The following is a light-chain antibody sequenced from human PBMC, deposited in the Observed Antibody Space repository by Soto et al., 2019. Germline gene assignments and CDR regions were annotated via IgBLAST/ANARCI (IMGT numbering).Light chain of an antibody. V-gene: IGKV1-5*03. CDR2: MAS. Sequence: DIQMTQSPSTLSASVGDRVTITCRASQTISSLLAWYQQKPGQAPKLLIYMASSLESGVPSRFSGSGSGTEFTLSISSLQPDDFATYYCQQYNTYGTFGKGTKVEIK. J-gene: IGKJ1*01. CDR3: QQYNTYGT. CDR1: QTISSL.